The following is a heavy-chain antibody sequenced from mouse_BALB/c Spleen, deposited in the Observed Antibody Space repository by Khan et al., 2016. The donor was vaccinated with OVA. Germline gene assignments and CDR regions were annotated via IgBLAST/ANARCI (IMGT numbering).Heavy chain of an antibody. D-gene: IGHD2-1*01. Sequence: EVELVESGGGFVKPGGSLKLSCAASGFTFSDYAMSWVRQTPEMRLEWVATISGAGSYTYYPDSVKGRFTISRDNAKDTLYLQMSSLMSEDTAMYYFLRHEAYVNYGGFAYWGQGTLVTVSP. CDR2: ISGAGSYT. V-gene: IGHV5-9-3*01. CDR1: GFTFSDYA. J-gene: IGHJ3*01. CDR3: LRHEAYVNYGGFAY.